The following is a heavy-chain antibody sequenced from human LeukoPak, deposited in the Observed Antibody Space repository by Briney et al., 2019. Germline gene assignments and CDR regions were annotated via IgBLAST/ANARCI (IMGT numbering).Heavy chain of an antibody. CDR1: GYTFTSYG. Sequence: ASVKVSCKASGYTFTSYGISWMRQAPGQGPEWMGGIIPMFGTPNYAQKFQGRVTITTDESSSTAYLDLSSLRSEDTAIYYCAIDSTGYYKQRAYYFDYWGQGTLVTVSS. J-gene: IGHJ4*02. CDR2: IIPMFGTP. CDR3: AIDSTGYYKQRAYYFDY. V-gene: IGHV1-69*05. D-gene: IGHD3-22*01.